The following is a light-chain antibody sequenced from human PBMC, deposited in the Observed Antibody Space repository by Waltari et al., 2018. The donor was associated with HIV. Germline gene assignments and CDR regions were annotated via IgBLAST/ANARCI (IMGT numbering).Light chain of an antibody. CDR2: DAS. Sequence: EVVLTQSPATLSLTPGERGTLSCRASQSVSSYLAWYQQKPGQSPRLLIYDASKRATGVPVRFSGSGSGKDFTLTISSLEPEDFAVYYCLQRSDFPLTFGGGTRVDMK. CDR1: QSVSSY. V-gene: IGKV3-11*01. J-gene: IGKJ4*01. CDR3: LQRSDFPLT.